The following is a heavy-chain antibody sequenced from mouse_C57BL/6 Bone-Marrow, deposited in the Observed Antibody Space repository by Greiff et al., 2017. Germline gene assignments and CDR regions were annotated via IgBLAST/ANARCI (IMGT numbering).Heavy chain of an antibody. Sequence: EVKVVESEGGLVQPGSSMKLSCTASGFTFSDYYMAWVRQVPEKGLEWVANINYDGSSTYYLDSLKSRFIISRDNAKNILYLQMSSLKSEDTATYYCARDCYYYGSSYYWYFDVWGTGTTVTVSS. CDR2: INYDGSST. CDR3: ARDCYYYGSSYYWYFDV. V-gene: IGHV5-16*01. J-gene: IGHJ1*03. D-gene: IGHD1-1*01. CDR1: GFTFSDYY.